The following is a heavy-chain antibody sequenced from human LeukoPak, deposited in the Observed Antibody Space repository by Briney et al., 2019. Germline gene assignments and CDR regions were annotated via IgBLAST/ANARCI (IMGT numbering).Heavy chain of an antibody. CDR3: ARDGASDRGLDY. CDR2: ISFSGTI. V-gene: IGHV3-48*03. J-gene: IGHJ4*02. CDR1: GFIFRSSD. D-gene: IGHD2-2*01. Sequence: GGSLRLSCAASGFIFRSSDMNWVRQAPGRGLEWVSHISFSGTIYYADSVKGRFTISRDNAKSSLYLQLNSLRAADTAVYYCARDGASDRGLDYWGQGALVTVSS.